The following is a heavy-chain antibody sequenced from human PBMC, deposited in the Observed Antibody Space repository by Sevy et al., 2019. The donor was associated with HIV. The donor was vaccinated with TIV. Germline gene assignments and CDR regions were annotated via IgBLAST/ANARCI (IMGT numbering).Heavy chain of an antibody. Sequence: GGSLRLSCTASGFDFGDYCMSWVSQAPGKGLEWVAFLKSDVYGGTVDHAASVRGRFVISRDDSKTIAYLQMNELKTEDTGVYYCTRWKAAQSIFDYWGQGALVTVSS. CDR1: GFDFGDYC. CDR2: LKSDVYGGTV. V-gene: IGHV3-49*04. D-gene: IGHD6-13*01. J-gene: IGHJ4*02. CDR3: TRWKAAQSIFDY.